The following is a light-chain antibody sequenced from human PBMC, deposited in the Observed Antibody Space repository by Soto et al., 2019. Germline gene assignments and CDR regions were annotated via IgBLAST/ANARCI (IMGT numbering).Light chain of an antibody. CDR2: SAS. J-gene: IGKJ4*01. CDR1: QSVSVN. V-gene: IGKV3-11*01. CDR3: QERNRWPRGT. Sequence: EVVLTQSPATLSLSPGESATLSCRASQSVSVNFAWYQQKPGQAPRPLIYSASDRAPGIPARFSGRGSGTCFTLTISSLEPEDFAVYYCQERNRWPRGTFGGGTRWIS.